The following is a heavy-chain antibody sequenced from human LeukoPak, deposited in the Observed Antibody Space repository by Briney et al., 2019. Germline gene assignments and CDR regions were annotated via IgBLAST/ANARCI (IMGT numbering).Heavy chain of an antibody. CDR2: IYYSGST. Sequence: PSETLSLTCTVSGGSISSYYWNWIRQPPGKGLEWIGYIYYSGSTNYNPSLKSRVTVSVDTSKNQFSLKLSSVTAADTAVYYCAGRIATTATFAFDIWGRGTIVTVSS. D-gene: IGHD6-13*01. CDR1: GGSISSYY. V-gene: IGHV4-59*08. J-gene: IGHJ3*02. CDR3: AGRIATTATFAFDI.